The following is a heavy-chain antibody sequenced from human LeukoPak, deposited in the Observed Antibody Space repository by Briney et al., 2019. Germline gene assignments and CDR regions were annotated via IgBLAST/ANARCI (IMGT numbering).Heavy chain of an antibody. CDR1: GFTFSSYS. CDR2: IRSDGGIK. V-gene: IGHV3-30*02. D-gene: IGHD2-2*01. Sequence: GGSLRLSCAASGFTFSSYSMNWVRQAPGKGLEWVAFIRSDGGIKYYADSVKGRFTISRDNSKNTLYLQVNSLRAEDTAVYFCAKDVPAAYFDYWGQGTLVTVSS. CDR3: AKDVPAAYFDY. J-gene: IGHJ4*02.